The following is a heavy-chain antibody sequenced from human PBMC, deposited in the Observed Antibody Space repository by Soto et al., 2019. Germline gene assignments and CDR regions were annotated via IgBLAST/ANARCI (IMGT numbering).Heavy chain of an antibody. CDR1: GYSFTSYW. J-gene: IGHJ4*02. Sequence: GESLKISCNGSGYSFTSYWISWVRQMPGKGLEWMGRIDPSDSYTNYSPSFQGHVTISADKSISTAYLQWSSLKASDTAMYYCARSYYGPIDYWGQGTLVTVSS. D-gene: IGHD4-17*01. CDR2: IDPSDSYT. CDR3: ARSYYGPIDY. V-gene: IGHV5-10-1*01.